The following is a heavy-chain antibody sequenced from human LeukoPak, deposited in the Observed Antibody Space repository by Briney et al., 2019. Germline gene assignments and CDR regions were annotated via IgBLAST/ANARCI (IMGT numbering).Heavy chain of an antibody. J-gene: IGHJ4*02. CDR3: ARARITIFGVVHYRGKFDY. CDR2: IIPIFGTA. Sequence: SVKVSCKASGGTFSSYAISWVRQAPGQGLEWMGGIIPIFGTANYAQKFQGRVTITTDESTSTAYMELSSLRSEDTAVYYCARARITIFGVVHYRGKFDYWGQGTLVTVSS. CDR1: GGTFSSYA. V-gene: IGHV1-69*05. D-gene: IGHD3-3*01.